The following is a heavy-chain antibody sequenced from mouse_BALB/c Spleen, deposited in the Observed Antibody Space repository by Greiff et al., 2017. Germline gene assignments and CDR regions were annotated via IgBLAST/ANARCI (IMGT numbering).Heavy chain of an antibody. J-gene: IGHJ4*01. CDR2: ISSGGGST. CDR3: ARGLGENAMDY. Sequence: EVQGVESGGGLVKPGGSLKLSCAASGFAFSSYDMSWVRQTPEKRLEWVAYISSGGGSTYYPDTVKGRFTISRDNAKNTLYLQMSSLKSEDTAMYYCARGLGENAMDYWGQGTSVTVSS. D-gene: IGHD2-4*01. CDR1: GFAFSSYD. V-gene: IGHV5-12-1*01.